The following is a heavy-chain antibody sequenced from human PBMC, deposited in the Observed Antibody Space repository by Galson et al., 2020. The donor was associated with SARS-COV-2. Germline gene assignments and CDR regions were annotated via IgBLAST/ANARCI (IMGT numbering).Heavy chain of an antibody. CDR2: ISSSGSTI. Sequence: GESLKISCAASGFTFSDYYMSWIRQAPGKGLEWVSYISSSGSTIYYADSVKGRFTISRDNAKNSLYLQMNSLRAEDTAVYYCARSVEKAAAVGYWGQGTLVTVSS. V-gene: IGHV3-11*04. D-gene: IGHD6-13*01. CDR3: ARSVEKAAAVGY. CDR1: GFTFSDYY. J-gene: IGHJ4*02.